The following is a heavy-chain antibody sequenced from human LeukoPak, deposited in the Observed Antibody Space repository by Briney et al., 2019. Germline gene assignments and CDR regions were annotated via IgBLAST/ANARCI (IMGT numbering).Heavy chain of an antibody. V-gene: IGHV1-2*06. CDR2: MKPKNGGA. Sequence: ASLKVSCKPSGYAFTGFYIHWVRQAPGQGLEWMGRMKPKNGGANYSQRFQGRVTMTRDTSMNTAYMELSGLESDDTAIYYCGRGGRDTSPYNWFDPWGQGTLVTVSS. CDR3: GRGGRDTSPYNWFDP. CDR1: GYAFTGFY. D-gene: IGHD2-2*01. J-gene: IGHJ5*02.